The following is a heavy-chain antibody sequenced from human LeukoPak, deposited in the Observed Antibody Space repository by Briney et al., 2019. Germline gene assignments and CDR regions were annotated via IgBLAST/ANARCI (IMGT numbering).Heavy chain of an antibody. CDR3: AREFYATVTTPAGDYYYYYMDV. Sequence: ASVKVSCKASGYTFTGYYMHWVRQAPGQGLEWIGWINPNSGGTNCAQKFQGRVTMTRDTSINTAYMELSSLRFDDTAVYYCAREFYATVTTPAGDYYYYYMDVWGKGTTVTVSS. D-gene: IGHD4-17*01. CDR1: GYTFTGYY. J-gene: IGHJ6*03. V-gene: IGHV1-2*02. CDR2: INPNSGGT.